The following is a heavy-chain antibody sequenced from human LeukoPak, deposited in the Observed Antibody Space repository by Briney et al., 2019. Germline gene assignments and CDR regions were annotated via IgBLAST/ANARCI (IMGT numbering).Heavy chain of an antibody. Sequence: SDTLSLTCAVSGGSISSGGYSWSWIRQPPGKGLEWIGYIYHSETNYYNPSLKSRVTISLDRSKNQFSLKLSSVTAADTAVYYCARAPGGAYSSGWNELDYWGQGTLVTVSS. CDR1: GGSISSGGYS. V-gene: IGHV4-30-2*01. CDR2: IYHSETN. D-gene: IGHD6-19*01. J-gene: IGHJ4*02. CDR3: ARAPGGAYSSGWNELDY.